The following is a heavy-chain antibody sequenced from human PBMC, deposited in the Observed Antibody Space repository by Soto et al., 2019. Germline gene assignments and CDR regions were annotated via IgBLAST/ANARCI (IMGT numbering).Heavy chain of an antibody. CDR3: ARGGIHYYDSSGHAFDY. D-gene: IGHD3-22*01. V-gene: IGHV1-18*01. CDR1: GNTFTNFG. CDR2: ISAYTDDP. Sequence: QGQLVQSGAEVKKPGASVKVSCTASGNTFTNFGVTWVRQAPGQGLEWMGWISAYTDDPNYAQKFQGRVTMTIDTSTSTAYMELRSLTSEDTAMYYCARGGIHYYDSSGHAFDYWGQGTLITVSS. J-gene: IGHJ4*02.